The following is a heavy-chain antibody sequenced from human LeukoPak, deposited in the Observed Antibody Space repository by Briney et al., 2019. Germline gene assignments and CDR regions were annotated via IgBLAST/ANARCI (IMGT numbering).Heavy chain of an antibody. CDR3: VARDGGYGDY. CDR2: IKQDGSEK. V-gene: IGHV3-7*03. CDR1: GFTFSSYW. J-gene: IGHJ4*02. D-gene: IGHD5-24*01. Sequence: GGSLRLSCAASGFTFSSYWMSWVRQAPGKGLEWVATIKQDGSEKYYVGSVKGRFTISRDNAKNSLYLQMNNLRAEDTAVYYCVARDGGYGDYWGQGTLVTVSS.